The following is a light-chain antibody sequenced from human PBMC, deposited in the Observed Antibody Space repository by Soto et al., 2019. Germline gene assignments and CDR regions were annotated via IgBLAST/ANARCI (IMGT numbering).Light chain of an antibody. J-gene: IGKJ1*01. V-gene: IGKV1-5*03. CDR1: QTISSW. CDR2: TAS. CDR3: HQYNSYSLTWK. Sequence: DIQMTQSPSTLSGSVVYRVTITCLASQTISSWLAWYQQKPGKAPKLLIYTASTLKSGVPSRFSGGVSGTDFTLPISRLQPDDFATYYCHQYNSYSLTWKCGQGTKGDIK.